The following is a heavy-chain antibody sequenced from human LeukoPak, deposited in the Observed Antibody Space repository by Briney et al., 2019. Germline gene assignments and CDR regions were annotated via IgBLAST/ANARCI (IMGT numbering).Heavy chain of an antibody. Sequence: PGGSLRLSCAASGFTFRFYAMSWVRQSPGKGLEWVSYISSSGSTIYYADSVKGRFTISRDNAKNSLYLQMNSLRAEDTAVYYCARCYYDSSGYYYPGAFDIWGQGTMVTVSS. J-gene: IGHJ3*02. CDR3: ARCYYDSSGYYYPGAFDI. CDR1: GFTFRFYA. CDR2: ISSSGSTI. V-gene: IGHV3-48*03. D-gene: IGHD3-22*01.